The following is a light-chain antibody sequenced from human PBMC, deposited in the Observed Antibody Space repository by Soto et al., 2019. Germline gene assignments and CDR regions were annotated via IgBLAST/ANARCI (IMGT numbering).Light chain of an antibody. J-gene: IGKJ2*01. CDR3: QQYYAHPPT. V-gene: IGKV1-8*01. CDR1: QGIDTY. CDR2: ATS. Sequence: AIQMTQSPSSFSASVGDRVTITCRASQGIDTYLAWYQQKPGKAPRLLMYATSVLESGVPSRFSGSGSGTEYTLTISSLQSEDFATYYCQQYYAHPPTFGRGTKLDMK.